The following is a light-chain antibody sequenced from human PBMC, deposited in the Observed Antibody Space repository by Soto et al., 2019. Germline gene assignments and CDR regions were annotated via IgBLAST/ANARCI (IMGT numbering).Light chain of an antibody. CDR2: KDD. J-gene: IGLJ2*01. CDR1: SGSIASNY. CDR3: QSYDSRNHVV. V-gene: IGLV6-57*02. Sequence: NFMLTQPHSVSESPGKTVTISCTGSSGSIASNYVQWYQQRPGSAPTTMIYKDDQRPSGVPDRFSGSIDSSSNSASLTISGLKTEDGADYYCQSYDSRNHVVFGGGTKLTVL.